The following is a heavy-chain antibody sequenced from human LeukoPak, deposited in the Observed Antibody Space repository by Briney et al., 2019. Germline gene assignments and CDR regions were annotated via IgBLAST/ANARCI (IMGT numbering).Heavy chain of an antibody. CDR1: GFAFSSYS. Sequence: HSGGSLRLSCATSGFAFSSYSMNWVRQAPGKGLEWVSYITSSSSAIYYADSVKGRFTISRDNAKNSLYLQMNSLRAEDTAVYYCARKSGSSGCPFDYWGQGTVVTVSS. CDR2: ITSSSSAI. V-gene: IGHV3-48*01. CDR3: ARKSGSSGCPFDY. D-gene: IGHD6-19*01. J-gene: IGHJ4*02.